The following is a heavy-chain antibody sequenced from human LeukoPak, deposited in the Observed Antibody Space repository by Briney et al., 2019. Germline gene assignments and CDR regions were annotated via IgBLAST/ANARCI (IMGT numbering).Heavy chain of an antibody. V-gene: IGHV3-23*01. CDR3: TTEFMTTVTPSFDY. CDR1: GFTFSSYG. D-gene: IGHD4-17*01. CDR2: ISDNVGGT. Sequence: GGSLRLSCAASGFTFSSYGMSWVRQAPGKGLGWVSTISDNVGGTYYADSVEGRFTISRDNSKNTLYLQMNSLKTEDTAVYYCTTEFMTTVTPSFDYWGQGTLVTVSS. J-gene: IGHJ4*02.